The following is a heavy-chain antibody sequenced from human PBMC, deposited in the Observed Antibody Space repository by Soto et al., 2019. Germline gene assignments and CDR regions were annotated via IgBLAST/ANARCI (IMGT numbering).Heavy chain of an antibody. CDR1: GGSFSGYY. J-gene: IGHJ6*02. CDR3: ARGAARYCSGGSCYSHFYYYGMDV. V-gene: IGHV4-34*01. Sequence: QVQLQQWGAGLLKPSETLSLTCAVYGGSFSGYYWSWIRQPPGKGLEWIGEINHSGSTNYNPSLKSRVTISVATSKNQFSLKLSSVTAADTAVYYCARGAARYCSGGSCYSHFYYYGMDVWGQGTTVTVSS. CDR2: INHSGST. D-gene: IGHD2-15*01.